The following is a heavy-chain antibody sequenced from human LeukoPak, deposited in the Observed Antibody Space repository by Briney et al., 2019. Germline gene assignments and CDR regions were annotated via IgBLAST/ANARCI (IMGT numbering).Heavy chain of an antibody. CDR1: GYSFTSYW. Sequence: GESLKISCKTSGYSFTSYWIAWVRQMPGKGLECMGIIYPGDSDTRYSPSFQGQVAISADKSTSTAYLQWSSLKASDPAMYYCARHFESSSLSDYWGQGTLVTVSS. V-gene: IGHV5-51*01. D-gene: IGHD6-13*01. CDR3: ARHFESSSLSDY. J-gene: IGHJ4*02. CDR2: IYPGDSDT.